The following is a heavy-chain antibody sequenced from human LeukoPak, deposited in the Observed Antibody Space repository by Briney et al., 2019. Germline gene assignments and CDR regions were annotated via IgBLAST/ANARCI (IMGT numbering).Heavy chain of an antibody. Sequence: SETLSLTCSVSGPSISGYYWDWIRQPPGKGLEWIGYMYYGGSTNYSPSLKSRVSMSAGTSRNQLSLKLTSVTAADTAVYYCARSLPATVAGANWYDPWGPGTLVTVSS. J-gene: IGHJ5*02. CDR1: GPSISGYY. V-gene: IGHV4-59*01. CDR3: ARSLPATVAGANWYDP. D-gene: IGHD6-13*01. CDR2: MYYGGST.